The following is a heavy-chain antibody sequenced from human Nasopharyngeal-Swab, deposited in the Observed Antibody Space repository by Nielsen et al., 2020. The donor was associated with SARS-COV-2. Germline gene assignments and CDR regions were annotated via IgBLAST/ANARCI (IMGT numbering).Heavy chain of an antibody. CDR2: INTNTGNP. CDR3: ARDGLSLQYSSGWYGWFDP. D-gene: IGHD6-19*01. V-gene: IGHV7-4-1*02. Sequence: VQVSCKASGYTFTSYAMTWVRPAPGQGLEWMGWINTNTGNPTYAQGFTGRSVFSLDTSVSTAYLQISSLKAEDTAVYYCARDGLSLQYSSGWYGWFDPWGQGTLVTVSS. J-gene: IGHJ5*02. CDR1: GYTFTSYA.